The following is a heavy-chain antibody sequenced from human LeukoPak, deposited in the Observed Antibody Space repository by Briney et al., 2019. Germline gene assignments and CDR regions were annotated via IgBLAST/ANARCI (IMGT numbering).Heavy chain of an antibody. CDR1: GGSISSYY. CDR2: IYTSGST. D-gene: IGHD3-3*01. CDR3: ARDLNTYYDFWSGTVGAAFDI. V-gene: IGHV4-4*07. J-gene: IGHJ3*02. Sequence: SETLSLTCTVSGGSISSYYWSWIRQPAGKGLEWIGRIYTSGSTNYNPSLKSRVTMSVDTSKNQFSLKLSSVTAADTAVYYCARDLNTYYDFWSGTVGAAFDIWGQGTMVTVSS.